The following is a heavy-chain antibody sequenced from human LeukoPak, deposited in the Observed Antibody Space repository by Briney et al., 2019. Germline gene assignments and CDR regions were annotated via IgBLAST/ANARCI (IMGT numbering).Heavy chain of an antibody. Sequence: ASVKVSCRASGYTFTGYYMHWVRQAPGQGLEWMGRINPNSGGTNYAQKFQGRVTMTRDTSISTAYMELSRLRSDDTAVYYCARDALWFRELFLFDYWGQGTLVTVSS. CDR2: INPNSGGT. J-gene: IGHJ4*02. CDR3: ARDALWFRELFLFDY. CDR1: GYTFTGYY. D-gene: IGHD3-10*01. V-gene: IGHV1-2*06.